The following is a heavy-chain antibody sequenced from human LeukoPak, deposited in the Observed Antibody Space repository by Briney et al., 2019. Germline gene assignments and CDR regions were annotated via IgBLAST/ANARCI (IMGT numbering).Heavy chain of an antibody. V-gene: IGHV1-69*05. D-gene: IGHD6-13*01. CDR3: ASAGYYYYYMDV. J-gene: IGHJ6*03. CDR2: IIPIFGTA. CDR1: GGTFSSYA. Sequence: VASVKVSCKASGGTFSSYAISWVRQAPGQGLEWMGRIIPIFGTANYAQKFQGRVTITKDESTSTAYMELSSLRSEDTAVYYCASAGYYYYYMDVWGKGTTVTVSS.